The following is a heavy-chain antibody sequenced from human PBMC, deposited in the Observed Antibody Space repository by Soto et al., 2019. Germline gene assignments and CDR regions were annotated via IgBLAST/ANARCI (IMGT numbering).Heavy chain of an antibody. CDR2: ITGGGDNT. V-gene: IGHV3-23*01. CDR3: TQDGGSRDWLTVN. J-gene: IGHJ4*02. Sequence: EVQLLESGGDLVQPGGSLRLSCAASGFTFTSYAMSWISQAPGKGLEWVSAITGGGDNTYYADSVKGRFTISRDNSKNTLYLQMNSLRAEDTAFYYCTQDGGSRDWLTVNWGQVTLVTVSS. CDR1: GFTFTSYA. D-gene: IGHD3-9*01.